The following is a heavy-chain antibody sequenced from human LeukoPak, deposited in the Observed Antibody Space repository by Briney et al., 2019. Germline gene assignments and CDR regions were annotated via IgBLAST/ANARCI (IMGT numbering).Heavy chain of an antibody. CDR2: ISAYNGNT. J-gene: IGHJ6*02. CDR1: GYTFTSYG. D-gene: IGHD2-15*01. CDR3: ARRIVGYCSGGSCYSPYYGMDV. V-gene: IGHV1-18*01. Sequence: GASVTVSCTASGYTFTSYGISWVRQAPGQGLEWMGWISAYNGNTNYAQKLHGRATMPTATSTSPAYMELRSLRSDDTAVYYCARRIVGYCSGGSCYSPYYGMDVWGQGTTVTVSS.